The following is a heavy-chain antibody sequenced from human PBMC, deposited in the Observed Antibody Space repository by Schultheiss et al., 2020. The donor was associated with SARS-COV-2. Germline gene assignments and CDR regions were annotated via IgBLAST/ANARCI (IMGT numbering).Heavy chain of an antibody. J-gene: IGHJ4*02. V-gene: IGHV4-39*07. D-gene: IGHD6-19*01. CDR3: ARINIAVAGNFDY. CDR1: GGSISSSSYY. Sequence: SETLSLTCTVSGGSISSSSYYWGWIRQPPGKGLEWIGSIYYSGSPYYNPSLKSRVTISVDTSKNQFSLKLSSVTAADTAVYYCARINIAVAGNFDYWGQGTLVTVSS. CDR2: IYYSGSP.